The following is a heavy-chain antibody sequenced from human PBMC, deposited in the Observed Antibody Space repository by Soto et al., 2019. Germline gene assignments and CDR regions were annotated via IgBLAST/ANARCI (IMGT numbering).Heavy chain of an antibody. Sequence: GESLKISCKGSGYSFTSYWIGWVRQMPGKGLEWMGIIYPGDSDTRYSPSFQGQVTISADKSISTAYLQWSSLKASDTAMYYCARQRGTYYGDFLWGMDVWGQGTTVTVSS. CDR3: ARQRGTYYGDFLWGMDV. D-gene: IGHD4-17*01. CDR2: IYPGDSDT. CDR1: GYSFTSYW. V-gene: IGHV5-51*01. J-gene: IGHJ6*02.